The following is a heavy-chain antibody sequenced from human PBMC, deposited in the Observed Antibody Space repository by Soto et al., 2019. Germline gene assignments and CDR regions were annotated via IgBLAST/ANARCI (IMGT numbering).Heavy chain of an antibody. V-gene: IGHV1-69*01. Sequence: QVQVVQSGAEVKKPGSSVKVSCKVSGGIFTNNAISWVRQAPGQGLEWLGGVIPLFDTAYYAQIFRGRLRISADGATTTAYMELSGLTSADTAVYCCAAGGHNDGYNFYHGMDVLGQGTTVTVS. J-gene: IGHJ6*02. CDR3: AAGGHNDGYNFYHGMDV. D-gene: IGHD5-18*01. CDR1: GGIFTNNA. CDR2: VIPLFDTA.